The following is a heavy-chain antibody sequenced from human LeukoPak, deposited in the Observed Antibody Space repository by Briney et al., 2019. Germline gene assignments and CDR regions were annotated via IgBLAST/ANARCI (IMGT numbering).Heavy chain of an antibody. V-gene: IGHV1-18*01. D-gene: IGHD6-6*01. Sequence: ASVKVSCKASGYIFTDYGISWVRQAPGQGLEWRGWIRADNGGTDFAQKFQGRVILTTDASTTTAYMELRSLESGDTAVYYCARDRSSSDYWGQGTLVTVSS. CDR2: IRADNGGT. J-gene: IGHJ4*02. CDR3: ARDRSSSDY. CDR1: GYIFTDYG.